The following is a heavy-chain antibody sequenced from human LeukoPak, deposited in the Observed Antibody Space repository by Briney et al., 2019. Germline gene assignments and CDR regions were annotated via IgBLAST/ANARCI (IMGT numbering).Heavy chain of an antibody. J-gene: IGHJ4*02. CDR3: ARLRGGPAEVDY. Sequence: NTSETLSLTCAVSGYSISSGYYWGWIRQPPGKGLEWIGSIYHSGSTYYNPSLKSRVTISVDTSKNQLSLKLSSVTAADTAVYYCARLRGGPAEVDYWGQGTLVTVSS. CDR1: GYSISSGYY. D-gene: IGHD3-10*01. CDR2: IYHSGST. V-gene: IGHV4-38-2*01.